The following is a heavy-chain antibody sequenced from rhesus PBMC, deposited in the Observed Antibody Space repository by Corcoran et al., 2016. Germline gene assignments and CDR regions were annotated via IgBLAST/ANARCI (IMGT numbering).Heavy chain of an antibody. CDR1: GFTFGSYA. J-gene: IGHJ4*01. D-gene: IGHD4-29*01. CDR3: ARSGSSYYFDY. Sequence: QVQLVQSGAEVKKPGASVKVSCKASGFTFGSYAISWVRQAPGKGLEWIEGIVPLVGVPNYEQEFQARVTSTAETATSTAYMELSSLRSEDTAVYYCARSGSSYYFDYWGQGVLVTVSS. V-gene: IGHV1S10*01. CDR2: IVPLVGVP.